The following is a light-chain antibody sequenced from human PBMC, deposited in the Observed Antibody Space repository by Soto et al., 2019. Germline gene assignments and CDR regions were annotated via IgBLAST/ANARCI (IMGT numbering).Light chain of an antibody. Sequence: QAVVTQEPSLTVSPGETVTLTCGSNIGPVTSRLYPHWFQQRPGQAPITLIYDTTNKHSWTPARFSGSLLGDKAALTLSDARLGDGAEYFSMVPYAVSGLFGGGTRLP. CDR3: MVPYAVSGL. CDR2: DTT. V-gene: IGLV7-46*01. CDR1: IGPVTSRLY. J-gene: IGLJ3*02.